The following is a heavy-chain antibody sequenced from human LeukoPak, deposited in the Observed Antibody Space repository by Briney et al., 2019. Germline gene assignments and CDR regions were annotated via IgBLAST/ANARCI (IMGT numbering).Heavy chain of an antibody. Sequence: SETLSLTCAVYGGSFSGYYWSRIRQPPGKGLEWIGEINHSGSTNYNPSLKSRVTISVDTSKNQFSLKLSSMTAADTAVYYCARAGSGGTTFYYFDYWGQGTLVTVSS. J-gene: IGHJ4*02. CDR3: ARAGSGGTTFYYFDY. CDR2: INHSGST. V-gene: IGHV4-34*01. D-gene: IGHD1-1*01. CDR1: GGSFSGYY.